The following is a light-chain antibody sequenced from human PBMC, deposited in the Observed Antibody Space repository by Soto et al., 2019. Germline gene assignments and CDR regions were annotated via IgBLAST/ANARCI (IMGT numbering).Light chain of an antibody. CDR1: QSVSSSY. CDR3: QQYGVSPT. Sequence: EIGLTQSSGTLSWSAGERATLSWRASQSVSSSYLAWYQQKPGQAPRLLIYGASSRATGIPDRFSGSGSGTDFTLTISRLEPEDFAVYYCQQYGVSPTFGQGTKVDIK. CDR2: GAS. V-gene: IGKV3-20*01. J-gene: IGKJ1*01.